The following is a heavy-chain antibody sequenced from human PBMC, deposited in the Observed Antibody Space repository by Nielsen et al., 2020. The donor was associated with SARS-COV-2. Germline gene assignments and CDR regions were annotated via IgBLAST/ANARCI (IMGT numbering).Heavy chain of an antibody. V-gene: IGHV7-4-1*02. Sequence: ASVKVSCKASGYTFSHYVINWVRQAPGQGLEWMGWMNTNTGDPMYAQDFTGRFVFSLDSSVSTAYLHISGLKPEDTAVYYCARGGIALIRGTPKRFDPWGQGTLVTVSS. CDR1: GYTFSHYV. J-gene: IGHJ5*02. CDR3: ARGGIALIRGTPKRFDP. CDR2: MNTNTGDP. D-gene: IGHD3-10*01.